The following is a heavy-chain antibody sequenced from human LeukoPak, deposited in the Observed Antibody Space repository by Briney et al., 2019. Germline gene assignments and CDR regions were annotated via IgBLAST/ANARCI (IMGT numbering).Heavy chain of an antibody. CDR3: ARTPYDSSGYYPSYYYYYMDV. V-gene: IGHV4-39*01. D-gene: IGHD3-22*01. CDR2: IYYSGST. J-gene: IGHJ6*03. CDR1: GGSISSSSYY. Sequence: SETLSLTCTVSGGSISSSSYYWGWIRQPPGKGLEWIGSIYYSGSTYYNPSVKSRVTISVDTSKNQFSLKLSSVTAADTAVYYCARTPYDSSGYYPSYYYYYMDVWGKGTTVTVSS.